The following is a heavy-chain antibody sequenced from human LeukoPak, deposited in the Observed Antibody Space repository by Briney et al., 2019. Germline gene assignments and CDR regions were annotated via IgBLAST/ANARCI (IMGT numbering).Heavy chain of an antibody. J-gene: IGHJ6*03. Sequence: ASVKVSCKASGYTFTSYGISWVRQAPGQGLEWMGWINPNSGGTNYAQKFQGRVTMTRDTSISTAYMELRSLRSDDTAVYYCARDLLVRGVNSYYYMDVWGKGTTVTISS. CDR2: INPNSGGT. CDR3: ARDLLVRGVNSYYYMDV. CDR1: GYTFTSYG. D-gene: IGHD3-10*01. V-gene: IGHV1-2*02.